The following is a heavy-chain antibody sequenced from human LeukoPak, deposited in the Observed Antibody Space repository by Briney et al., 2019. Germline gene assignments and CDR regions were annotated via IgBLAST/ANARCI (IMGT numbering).Heavy chain of an antibody. CDR2: IYHSGST. D-gene: IGHD2-15*01. CDR3: AIFPGGDAFDI. Sequence: PSETLSLTCTVSGGSISSGGYYWSWIRQPPGKGLEWIGYIYHSGSTYYNPSLKSRVTISVDRSKDQFSLKLSSVTAADTAVYYCAIFPGGDAFDIWGQGTMVTVSS. J-gene: IGHJ3*02. CDR1: GGSISSGGYY. V-gene: IGHV4-30-2*01.